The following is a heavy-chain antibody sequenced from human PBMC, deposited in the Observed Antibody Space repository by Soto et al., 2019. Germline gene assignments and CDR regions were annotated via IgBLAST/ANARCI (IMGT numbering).Heavy chain of an antibody. V-gene: IGHV4-30-4*01. D-gene: IGHD7-27*01. CDR3: AGGASGDKVDS. CDR2: NYDCGST. Sequence: QVQLQESGPGLVTPSQTLSLTCTVSGGPISSVHYCWSWIRQSPDKGVEWIGHNYDCGSTYKNPSLTDRVNITLHISKDPFPLQLSPGSAPDTALFYRAGGASGDKVDSWGQGTLV. CDR1: GGPISSVHYC. J-gene: IGHJ4*02.